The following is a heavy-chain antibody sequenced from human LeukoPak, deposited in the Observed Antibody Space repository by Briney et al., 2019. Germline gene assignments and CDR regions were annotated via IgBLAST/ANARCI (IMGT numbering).Heavy chain of an antibody. CDR2: INWNGGST. CDR1: GFTFDDYG. V-gene: IGHV3-20*04. D-gene: IGHD2-2*03. Sequence: GGSLRLSCAASGFTFDDYGMSWVRQAPGKGLEWVSGINWNGGSTGYADSVKGRFTISRDNAKNSLYLQMNSLRAEDTALYYCARDVGYCSSTSCCNNWFDPWGQGTLVTVSS. CDR3: ARDVGYCSSTSCCNNWFDP. J-gene: IGHJ5*02.